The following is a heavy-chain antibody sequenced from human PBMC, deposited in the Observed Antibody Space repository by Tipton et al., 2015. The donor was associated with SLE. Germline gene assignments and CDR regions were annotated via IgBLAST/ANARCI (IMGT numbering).Heavy chain of an antibody. J-gene: IGHJ4*02. CDR1: GYSFTSYW. CDR2: IYPGDSDT. V-gene: IGHV5-51*03. Sequence: QLVQSGAEVKKPGESLKISCKGSGYSFTSYWIGWVRQMPGKGLEWMGIIYPGDSDTRYSPSFQGQATISADKSISTAYLQWSSLKASDTAMYYCARRVGGYWSGGSCRKPFDYWGQGTLVTVSS. CDR3: ARRVGGYWSGGSCRKPFDY. D-gene: IGHD2-15*01.